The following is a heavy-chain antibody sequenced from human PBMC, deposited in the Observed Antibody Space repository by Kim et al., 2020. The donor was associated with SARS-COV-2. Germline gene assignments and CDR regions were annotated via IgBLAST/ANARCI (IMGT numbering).Heavy chain of an antibody. CDR3: VRVRYNSGSDYFDY. D-gene: IGHD5-18*01. CDR1: GFIFSAAG. V-gene: IGHV3-64*01. J-gene: IGHJ4*02. Sequence: GGSLRLSCAASGFIFSAAGMHWVRQAPGKGLEYVVAISTNGDTTYYGKSVKGRFTISRDDSKNTLYLQMGSLRAEDTAVYFCVRVRYNSGSDYFDYWGQGTLFTVSS. CDR2: ISTNGDTT.